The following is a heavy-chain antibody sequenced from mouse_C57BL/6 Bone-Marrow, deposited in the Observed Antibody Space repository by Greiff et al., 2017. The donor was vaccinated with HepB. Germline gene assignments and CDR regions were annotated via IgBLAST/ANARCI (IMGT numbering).Heavy chain of an antibody. CDR3: ARDRYGYLSYYAMDY. V-gene: IGHV14-2*01. CDR1: GFNIKDYY. Sequence: VHVKQSGAELVKPGASVKLSCTASGFNIKDYYMHWVKQRTEQGLEWIGRIDPEDGETKYAPKFQGKATITADTSSNTAYLQLSSLTSEDTAVYYCARDRYGYLSYYAMDYWGQGTSVTVSS. J-gene: IGHJ4*01. D-gene: IGHD2-2*01. CDR2: IDPEDGET.